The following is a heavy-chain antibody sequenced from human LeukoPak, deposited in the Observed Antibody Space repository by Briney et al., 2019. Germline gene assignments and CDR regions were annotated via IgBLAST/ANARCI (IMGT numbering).Heavy chain of an antibody. J-gene: IGHJ3*02. V-gene: IGHV3-11*01. D-gene: IGHD3-22*01. Sequence: GSLSLSCAASGFTFRDYFMSWLRQAPGKGLEWVAYTNTAGNTIYYADSMKGRFTISRDNAKNSLYLQMNTLRAEDTAVYYCARATYDSSAVDAFDIWGQGTMVTVSP. CDR1: GFTFRDYF. CDR3: ARATYDSSAVDAFDI. CDR2: TNTAGNTI.